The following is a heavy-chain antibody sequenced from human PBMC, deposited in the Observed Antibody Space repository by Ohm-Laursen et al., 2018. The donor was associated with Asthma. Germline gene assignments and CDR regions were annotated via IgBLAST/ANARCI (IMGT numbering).Heavy chain of an antibody. J-gene: IGHJ4*02. V-gene: IGHV3-30-3*01. D-gene: IGHD2-15*01. CDR3: ARDSLGYCSGGSCYPPTY. CDR1: GFTFSDYK. Sequence: SSLRLSCAASGFTFSDYKMHWVRQAPGKGLEWATVISHDGYTQHYADSVRGRFSISRDNSKNTVYLQMNSLRAEDTAVYYCARDSLGYCSGGSCYPPTYWGQGTLVTVSS. CDR2: ISHDGYTQ.